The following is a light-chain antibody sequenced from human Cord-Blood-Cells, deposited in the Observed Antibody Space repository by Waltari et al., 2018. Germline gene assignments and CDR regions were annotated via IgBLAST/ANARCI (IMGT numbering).Light chain of an antibody. CDR3: SSYTSSSTYV. V-gene: IGLV2-14*01. J-gene: IGLJ1*01. Sequence: QSALTQPASVSASPGQSITISCTGTSSDVGGYNHVPWYQQHPGKAPKLMIYEVSNRPSGVSNRFSGSKSGNTASLTISGLQAEDEADYYCSSYTSSSTYVFGTGTKVTVL. CDR2: EVS. CDR1: SSDVGGYNH.